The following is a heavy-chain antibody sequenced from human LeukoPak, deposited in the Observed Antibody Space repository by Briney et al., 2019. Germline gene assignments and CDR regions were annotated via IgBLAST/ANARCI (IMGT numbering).Heavy chain of an antibody. CDR1: GGSISSYY. CDR2: IYYSGST. CDR3: ARGIWFGESSMDV. J-gene: IGHJ6*03. D-gene: IGHD3-10*01. Sequence: SETLSLTCTASGGSISSYYWSWIRQPPGKGLEWIGYIYYSGSTNYNPSLKSRVTISVDTSKNQFSLKLSSVTAADTAVYYCARGIWFGESSMDVWGKGTTVTVSS. V-gene: IGHV4-59*01.